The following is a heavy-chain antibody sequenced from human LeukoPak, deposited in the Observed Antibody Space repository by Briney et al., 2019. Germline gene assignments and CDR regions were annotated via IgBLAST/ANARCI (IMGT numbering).Heavy chain of an antibody. CDR1: GYTLTELS. D-gene: IGHD3-3*01. Sequence: GASVKVSCKVSGYTLTELSMHWVRQAPGQGLEWMGWINPNSGGTNYAQKFRGRVTMTRDTSISTAYMELSRLRSDDTAVYYCARVATIFGVVDYHYFDYWGQGTLVTVSS. V-gene: IGHV1-2*02. J-gene: IGHJ4*02. CDR2: INPNSGGT. CDR3: ARVATIFGVVDYHYFDY.